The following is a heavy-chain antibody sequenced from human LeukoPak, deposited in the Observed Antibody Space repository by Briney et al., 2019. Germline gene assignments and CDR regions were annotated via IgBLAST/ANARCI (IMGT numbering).Heavy chain of an antibody. J-gene: IGHJ4*02. CDR2: PNSSNT. D-gene: IGHD6-13*01. Sequence: PNSSNTPYAQKFQPTFTITSNTSITTAYMHLSSLRSEDTAVYYCARLHSSSWYLYYFDYWGQGTLVTVSS. CDR3: ARLHSSSWYLYYFDY. V-gene: IGHV1-8*03.